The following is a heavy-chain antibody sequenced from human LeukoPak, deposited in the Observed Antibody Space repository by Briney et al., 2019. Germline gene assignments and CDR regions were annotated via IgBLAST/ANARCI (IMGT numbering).Heavy chain of an antibody. CDR2: IYYSGST. CDR3: ARDGYSYGHEYYMDV. D-gene: IGHD5-18*01. J-gene: IGHJ6*03. CDR1: GGSISSSSYY. Sequence: NPSETLSLTCTVSGGSISSSSYYRGWIRQPPGRGLEWIGSIYYSGSTYYNPSLKSRVTISVDTSKNQFSLKLSSVTAADTAVYYCARDGYSYGHEYYMDVWGKGTTVTISS. V-gene: IGHV4-39*07.